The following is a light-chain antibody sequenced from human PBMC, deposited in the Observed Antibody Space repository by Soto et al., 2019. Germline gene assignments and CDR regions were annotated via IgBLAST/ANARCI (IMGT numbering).Light chain of an antibody. J-gene: IGLJ2*01. V-gene: IGLV2-8*01. CDR1: SGDIGGYNY. CDR3: NSYAGNSLI. Sequence: QSALTQPPSASGSPGQSVTISCTGTSGDIGGYNYVSWYQHHPGKAPKLMIYEVSKRPSGVPDRFSGSKSGNTASLTVSGLQAEDEADYYCNSYAGNSLIFGGGTKVTVL. CDR2: EVS.